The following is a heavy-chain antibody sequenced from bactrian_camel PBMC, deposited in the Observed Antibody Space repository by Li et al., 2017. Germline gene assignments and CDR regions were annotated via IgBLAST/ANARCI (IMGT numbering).Heavy chain of an antibody. D-gene: IGHD7*01. CDR3: ATSLTDNWLRGFGY. CDR2: TLGDTT. J-gene: IGHJ6*01. CDR1: GFTFSSSW. V-gene: IGHV3S1*01. Sequence: HVQLVESGGGPVQAGGSLTLSCVGSGFTFSSSWMYWVRQAPGKGLEWVSTLGDTTYYGDPVKGRFTISRDNLQMNSLKSEDTGLYYCATSLTDNWLRGFGYWGQGTQVTVS.